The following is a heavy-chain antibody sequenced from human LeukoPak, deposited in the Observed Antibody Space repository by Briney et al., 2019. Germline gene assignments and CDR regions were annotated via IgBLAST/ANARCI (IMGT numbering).Heavy chain of an antibody. CDR1: GYSISSGYY. CDR3: ARDKSNYYGMDV. J-gene: IGHJ6*02. D-gene: IGHD5/OR15-5a*01. CDR2: IYHSGST. Sequence: SETLSLTCTVSGYSISSGYYWGWIRQPPGKGVEWIGSIYHSGSTYYNPSLKSRVTISVDTSKNQFSLKLSSVTAADTAVYYCARDKSNYYGMDVWGQGTTVTVSS. V-gene: IGHV4-38-2*02.